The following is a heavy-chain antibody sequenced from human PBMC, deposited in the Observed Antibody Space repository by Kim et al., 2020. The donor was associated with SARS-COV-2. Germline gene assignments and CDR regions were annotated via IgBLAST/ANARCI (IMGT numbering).Heavy chain of an antibody. CDR2: ISGSGGST. D-gene: IGHD5-18*01. J-gene: IGHJ6*02. CDR1: GFTFSSYA. V-gene: IGHV3-23*01. CDR3: AKDLLSSVDTAMVTDYYYGMDV. Sequence: GGSLRLSCAASGFTFSSYAMSWVRQAPGKGLEWVSAISGSGGSTYYADSVKGRFTISRDNSKNTLYLQMNSLRAEDTAVYYCAKDLLSSVDTAMVTDYYYGMDVWGQGTTVTVSS.